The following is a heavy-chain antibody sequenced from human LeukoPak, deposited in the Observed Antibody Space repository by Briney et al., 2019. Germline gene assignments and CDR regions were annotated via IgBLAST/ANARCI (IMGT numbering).Heavy chain of an antibody. V-gene: IGHV3-21*04. J-gene: IGHJ3*02. CDR3: AKRTHLTGGAFDI. D-gene: IGHD2-15*01. CDR1: GFAFTS. Sequence: PGGSLRLSCAASGFAFTSMNWIRQAPGKGLEWVSSISTDARHILYAEPVKGRFTISRDNAQKLLYLQMNSLRAEDTAVYYCAKRTHLTGGAFDIWGQGTMVTVSS. CDR2: ISTDARHI.